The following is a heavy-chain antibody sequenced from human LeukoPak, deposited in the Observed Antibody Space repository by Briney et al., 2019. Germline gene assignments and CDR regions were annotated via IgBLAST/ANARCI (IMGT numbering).Heavy chain of an antibody. J-gene: IGHJ4*02. D-gene: IGHD5-12*01. CDR2: IYHSGST. Sequence: PSETLSLTCTVSGYSISSGYYWGWIRQPPGKGLEWIGGIYHSGSTYYNPSLKSRVTISVDTSKNQFSLKLSSVTAADTAVYYCARGLATISHFDYWGQGTLVTVSS. CDR3: ARGLATISHFDY. V-gene: IGHV4-38-2*02. CDR1: GYSISSGYY.